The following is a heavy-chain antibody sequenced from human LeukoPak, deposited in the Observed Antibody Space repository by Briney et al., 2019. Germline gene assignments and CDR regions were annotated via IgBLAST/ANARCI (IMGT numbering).Heavy chain of an antibody. CDR3: TTEVSGAGPFDY. V-gene: IGHV3-15*01. D-gene: IGHD1-14*01. CDR2: IKSKIDGGTT. CDR1: GFTFSSYI. J-gene: IGHJ4*02. Sequence: GGSLRLSCGASGFTFSSYIINWVRQAPGKGLEWVGRIKSKIDGGTTDYAAPVKGRFTISRDDSKNTLYLQMNSLKTEDTAVYYCTTEVSGAGPFDYWGQGTLVTVSS.